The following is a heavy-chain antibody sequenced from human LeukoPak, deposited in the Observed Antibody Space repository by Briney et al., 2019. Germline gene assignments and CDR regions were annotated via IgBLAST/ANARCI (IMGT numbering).Heavy chain of an antibody. CDR1: GYTFTSYD. J-gene: IGHJ5*02. V-gene: IGHV1-8*01. CDR2: MNPNSGNT. D-gene: IGHD3-22*01. Sequence: ASVKVSCKASGYTFTSYDINWVRQATGQGLEWMGWMNPNSGNTGYAHKFQGRVTMTRNTYISTAYMELSSLRSEDTAVYYCARGSRLTMMVVVSRVGHNWFDPWGQGTLVTVSS. CDR3: ARGSRLTMMVVVSRVGHNWFDP.